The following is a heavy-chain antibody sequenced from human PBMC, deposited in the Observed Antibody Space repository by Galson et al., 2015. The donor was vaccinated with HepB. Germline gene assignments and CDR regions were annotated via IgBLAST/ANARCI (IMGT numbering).Heavy chain of an antibody. Sequence: SLRLSCAASGFTFNNYVMSWVRQAPGKGLEWVSSISGGVGTTYYGDSVKGRFSMSRDNSRTTLYLQMNSLRVEDTAIYYCAKEGILLWRDGMDVWGQGTTVTVSS. CDR2: ISGGVGTT. CDR3: AKEGILLWRDGMDV. D-gene: IGHD3-10*01. CDR1: GFTFNNYV. J-gene: IGHJ6*02. V-gene: IGHV3-23*01.